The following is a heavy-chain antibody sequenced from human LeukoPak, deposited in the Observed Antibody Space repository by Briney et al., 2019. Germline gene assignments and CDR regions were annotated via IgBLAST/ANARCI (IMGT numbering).Heavy chain of an antibody. CDR1: GGSFSGYY. CDR2: INHSGST. Sequence: SETLSLTCAVYGGSFSGYYWSWIRQPPGKGLEWIGEINHSGSTNYNPSLKSRVTVSVDTSKNQFSLKLSSVTAADTAVYYCARALPPYYYGMDVWGQGTTVTVSS. CDR3: ARALPPYYYGMDV. J-gene: IGHJ6*02. V-gene: IGHV4-34*01.